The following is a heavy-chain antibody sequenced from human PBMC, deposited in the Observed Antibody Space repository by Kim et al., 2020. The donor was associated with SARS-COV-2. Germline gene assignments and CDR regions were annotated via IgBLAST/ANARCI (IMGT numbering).Heavy chain of an antibody. D-gene: IGHD3-10*01. Sequence: ASVKVSCKASGYTFSTYAMNWVRQAPGQGLEWMGWINTNTGNPTYAQGFTGRFVFSLDTSVSTAYLQISSLKAEDTAVYYCARLKDYYGSGSYLNWFDPWGQGTLVTVSS. CDR1: GYTFSTYA. V-gene: IGHV7-4-1*02. J-gene: IGHJ5*02. CDR2: INTNTGNP. CDR3: ARLKDYYGSGSYLNWFDP.